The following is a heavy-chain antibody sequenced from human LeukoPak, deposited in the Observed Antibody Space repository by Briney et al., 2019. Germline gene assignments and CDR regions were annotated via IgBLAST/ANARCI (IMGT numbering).Heavy chain of an antibody. CDR2: IYTSGST. V-gene: IGHV4-4*07. CDR3: ARDVPTYYYDSSGYYAGLWYFDL. J-gene: IGHJ2*01. D-gene: IGHD3-22*01. Sequence: SETLSLTCTVSGGSISSYYWSWIRQPAGKGLEWIGRIYTSGSTNYNPSRKSRVTMSVDTSKNQFSLKLSSVTAADTAVYYCARDVPTYYYDSSGYYAGLWYFDLWGRGTLVTVSS. CDR1: GGSISSYY.